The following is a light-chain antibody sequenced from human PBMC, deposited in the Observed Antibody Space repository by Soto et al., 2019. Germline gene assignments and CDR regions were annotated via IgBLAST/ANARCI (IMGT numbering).Light chain of an antibody. CDR2: WAS. V-gene: IGKV4-1*01. J-gene: IGKJ1*01. Sequence: DIAMTQSTDAMSVSLGERATINCKSSQSVIYSSNNKNYLAWYQQKPGQPPKLLIYWASTRESGVPDRFSGSGSGTDFTLTISSLQAEDVAVYYCQQYYRTPQTFGQGTKVDIK. CDR1: QSVIYSSNNKNY. CDR3: QQYYRTPQT.